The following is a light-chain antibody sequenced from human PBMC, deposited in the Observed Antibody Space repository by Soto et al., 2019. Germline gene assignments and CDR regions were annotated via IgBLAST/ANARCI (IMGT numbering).Light chain of an antibody. CDR1: ESLLHSIGYNY. V-gene: IGKV2-28*01. CDR2: LGS. CDR3: MQGLETPT. Sequence: IVMTQSPLSLSVTPGEPASISCRSSESLLHSIGYNYLDWYLQKPGQSPQLLIYLGSNRASGVPDRFSGSGSGRDFTLKISRVEDDDVGVYYCMQGLETPTFGQGTKVEIK. J-gene: IGKJ1*01.